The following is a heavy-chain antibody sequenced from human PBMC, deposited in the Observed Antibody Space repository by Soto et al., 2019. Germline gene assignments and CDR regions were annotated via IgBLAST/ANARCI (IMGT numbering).Heavy chain of an antibody. Sequence: QVQLVESGGGVVQPGRSLRLSCAASGFTFSSYGMHWVRQAPGKGLEWVAVISYDGSNKYYADSVKGRFTISRDNSKNTLYLQMNRLRAEDTAVYYCAKGGNYGDLWGRGTLVTVSS. CDR3: AKGGNYGDL. CDR1: GFTFSSYG. V-gene: IGHV3-30*18. J-gene: IGHJ2*01. D-gene: IGHD3-10*01. CDR2: ISYDGSNK.